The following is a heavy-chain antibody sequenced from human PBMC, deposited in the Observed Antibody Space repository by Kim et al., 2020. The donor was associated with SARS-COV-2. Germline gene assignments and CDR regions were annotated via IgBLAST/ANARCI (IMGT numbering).Heavy chain of an antibody. J-gene: IGHJ6*01. Sequence: SETLSLTCAVYGGSFSGYYWSWIRQPPGKGLEWIGEINHSGSTNYNPSLKSRVTISVDTSKNQFSLMLSSVTAADAAVYYCARVGRLWSILPRYYYYCM. CDR2: INHSGST. V-gene: IGHV4-34*01. D-gene: IGHD2-21*01. CDR3: ARVGRLWSILPRYYYYCM. CDR1: GGSFSGYY.